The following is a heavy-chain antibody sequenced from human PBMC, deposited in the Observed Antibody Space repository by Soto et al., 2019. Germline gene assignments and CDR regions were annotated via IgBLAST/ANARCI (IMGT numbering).Heavy chain of an antibody. CDR2: IIPIFGTA. V-gene: IGHV1-69*13. D-gene: IGHD3-22*01. Sequence: SVNVSCKASGGTFSSYAISWVRQAPGQGLEWMGGIIPIFGTANYAQKFQGRVTITADESTSTAYMELSSLRSEDTAVYYCACEPSSGYHQWFAPWGQGTLVTVSS. CDR1: GGTFSSYA. J-gene: IGHJ5*02. CDR3: ACEPSSGYHQWFAP.